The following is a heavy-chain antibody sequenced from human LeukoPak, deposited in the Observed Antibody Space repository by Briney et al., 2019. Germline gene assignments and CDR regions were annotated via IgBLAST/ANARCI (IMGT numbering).Heavy chain of an antibody. CDR2: ISGSGGST. CDR1: GGSISSSSYY. V-gene: IGHV3-23*01. CDR3: AKDLPSYGSGSYYNVADY. D-gene: IGHD3-10*01. Sequence: ETLSLTCTVSGGSISSSSYYWGWIRQPPGKGLEWVSAISGSGGSTYYADSVKGRFTISRDNSKNTLYLQMNSLRAEDTAVYYCAKDLPSYGSGSYYNVADYWGQGTLVTVSS. J-gene: IGHJ4*02.